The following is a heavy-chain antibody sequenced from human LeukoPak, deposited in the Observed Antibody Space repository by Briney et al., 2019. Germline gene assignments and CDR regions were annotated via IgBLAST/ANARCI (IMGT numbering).Heavy chain of an antibody. CDR1: GYSIGTGYY. V-gene: IGHV4-38-2*01. D-gene: IGHD3-3*01. CDR3: AADQRIAIFGVAYVRFDP. Sequence: PSETLSLTCAVSGYSIGTGYYWVWIRQPPGRGLEWIASIYHSGSAYYNPSLKSRVTISVDTSQNQFFLTLSSVTAADTAVYYCAADQRIAIFGVAYVRFDPWSQGPMVTVSS. CDR2: IYHSGSA. J-gene: IGHJ5*01.